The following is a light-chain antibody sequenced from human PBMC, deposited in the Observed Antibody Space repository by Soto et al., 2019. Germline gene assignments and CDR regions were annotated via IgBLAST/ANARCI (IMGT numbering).Light chain of an antibody. V-gene: IGKV4-1*01. J-gene: IGKJ5*01. CDR3: QQYHSTPIT. CDR2: WAS. Sequence: DIVMTQSPDSLAVSLGERASINCTSSQSVLYSSANKDYIAWYQQKPGQPTKLLIYWASTRQSGVPERFSGSGSGTDFTLTITSLQAGDVAVYYCQQYHSTPITFGQGTRLEIK. CDR1: QSVLYSSANKDY.